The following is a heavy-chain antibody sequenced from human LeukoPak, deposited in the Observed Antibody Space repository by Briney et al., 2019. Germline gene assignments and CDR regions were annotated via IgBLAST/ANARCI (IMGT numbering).Heavy chain of an antibody. D-gene: IGHD3-3*01. J-gene: IGHJ6*03. CDR3: ARGPPHYDPYYSMDV. Sequence: ASVKVSCKASGYTFTGLYMHWVRQAPGQALEWMGWINPNSGGTKYAEKFQGRVTMTRDTSISTAYMELSSLTSDDTAMYYCARGPPHYDPYYSMDVWGKGTTVTVSS. V-gene: IGHV1-2*02. CDR2: INPNSGGT. CDR1: GYTFTGLY.